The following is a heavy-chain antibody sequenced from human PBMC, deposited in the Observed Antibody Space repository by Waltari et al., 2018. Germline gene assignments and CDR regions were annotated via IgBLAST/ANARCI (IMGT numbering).Heavy chain of an antibody. D-gene: IGHD5-18*01. CDR2: INHSGST. Sequence: QVQLQQWGAGLLKPSETLSLTCAVYGGSFSGYYWSWIRQPPGTGLEWNGEINHSGSTNYNPSLKSRVTISVDTAKNQFSLKLSSVTAADTAVYDCARGGSGYSYGYRADYWGQGTLVTVSS. J-gene: IGHJ4*02. V-gene: IGHV4-34*01. CDR3: ARGGSGYSYGYRADY. CDR1: GGSFSGYY.